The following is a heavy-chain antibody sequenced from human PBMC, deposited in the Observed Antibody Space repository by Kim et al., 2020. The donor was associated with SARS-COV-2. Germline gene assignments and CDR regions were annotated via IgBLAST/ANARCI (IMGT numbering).Heavy chain of an antibody. CDR1: GFTFSSYG. Sequence: GGSLRLSCAASGFTFSSYGMHWVRQAPGKGLEWVAVIWYDGSNKYYADSVKGRFTISRDNSKNTLYLQMNSLRAEDTAVYYCAKSGGSGRPYYYYGMDVWGHGTTVTVSS. CDR3: AKSGGSGRPYYYYGMDV. CDR2: IWYDGSNK. J-gene: IGHJ6*02. V-gene: IGHV3-33*06. D-gene: IGHD3-10*01.